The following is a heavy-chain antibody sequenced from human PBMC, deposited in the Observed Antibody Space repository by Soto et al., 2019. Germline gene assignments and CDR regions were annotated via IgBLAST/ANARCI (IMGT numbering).Heavy chain of an antibody. J-gene: IGHJ4*02. CDR1: GGTFSCYA. Sequence: QVQLVQSGAEVKKPGSSVKVSCKASGGTFSCYAISWVRQAPGQGLEWMGGIISIFGTADYAQKFQGRVTIAADESTSTAYMELSSLRSEDTAVYYCARRDYDSSGYYDLGYWGQGTLVTVSS. CDR3: ARRDYDSSGYYDLGY. V-gene: IGHV1-69*12. CDR2: IISIFGTA. D-gene: IGHD3-22*01.